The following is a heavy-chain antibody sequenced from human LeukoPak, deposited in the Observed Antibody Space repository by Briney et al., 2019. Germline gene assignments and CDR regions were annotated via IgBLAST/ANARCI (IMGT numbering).Heavy chain of an antibody. CDR1: GGSISSYY. CDR2: IYYSGST. CDR3: ARGHSSGWSENWFDP. Sequence: SETLSLTCTVSGGSISSYYWSWVRQPPGKGLEGIGYIYYSGSTNYNPSLKSRVTISVDTSKNQFSLKLSSVTAADTAVYYCARGHSSGWSENWFDPWGQGTLVTVSS. V-gene: IGHV4-59*01. J-gene: IGHJ5*02. D-gene: IGHD6-19*01.